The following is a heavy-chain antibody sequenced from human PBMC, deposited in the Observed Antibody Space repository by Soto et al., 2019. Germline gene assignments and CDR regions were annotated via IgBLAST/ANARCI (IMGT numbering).Heavy chain of an antibody. CDR3: AKHCGGDCSNGFDI. Sequence: ASVKVSCKTSEDIFNNYYMHWVRQAPGQGLEWMGVMTPSDGSTNYAQSFQGRVTMTRDTSTRTVYVELSSLRSEDTAVYYCAKHCGGDCSNGFDIWGQGTKVTV. J-gene: IGHJ3*02. CDR2: MTPSDGST. CDR1: EDIFNNYY. D-gene: IGHD2-21*02. V-gene: IGHV1-46*02.